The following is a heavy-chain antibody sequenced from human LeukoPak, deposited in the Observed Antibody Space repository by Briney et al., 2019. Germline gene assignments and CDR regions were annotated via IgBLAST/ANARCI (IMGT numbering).Heavy chain of an antibody. CDR1: GGSFSGYY. D-gene: IGHD6-13*01. Sequence: SETLSLTCAVYGGSFSGYYWSWIRQPPGKGLEWIGEINHSGSTNYNPSLKSRVTISVDTSKNQFSLKLSSVTAADTAVYYCARQGGSLAAAPYNWFDPWGQGTLVTVSS. CDR2: INHSGST. V-gene: IGHV4-34*01. CDR3: ARQGGSLAAAPYNWFDP. J-gene: IGHJ5*02.